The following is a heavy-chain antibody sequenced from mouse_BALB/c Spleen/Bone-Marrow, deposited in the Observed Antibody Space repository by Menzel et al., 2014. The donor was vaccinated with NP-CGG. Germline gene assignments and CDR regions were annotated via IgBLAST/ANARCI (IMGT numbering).Heavy chain of an antibody. CDR3: ARDRNNDIHWYLDV. D-gene: IGHD2-12*01. CDR2: IRNKAKGYTT. Sequence: EVMLVESGGGWVQPGGSLRLSCATSVFTFSDYYMSWVRQPPGKALEWLGFIRNKAKGYTTEYIPSVKGRFTISRDNSQSMLYLQMNTLRAEDSATYYCARDRNNDIHWYLDVWGAGTTVTVSS. V-gene: IGHV7-3*02. J-gene: IGHJ1*01. CDR1: VFTFSDYY.